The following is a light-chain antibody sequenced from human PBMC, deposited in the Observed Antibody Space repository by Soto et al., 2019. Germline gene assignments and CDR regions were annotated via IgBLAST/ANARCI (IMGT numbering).Light chain of an antibody. CDR2: QTS. CDR3: HQRQSWPRT. V-gene: IGKV3-11*01. CDR1: QYINTR. Sequence: EIVLTQSPATLSSFPGDRVTLSCRASQYINTRLAWYQHRPGQAPRLLIYQTSIRVAGIPARFSASGSGTDFTLTSSDVQPEDFALYYCHQRQSWPRTFGQGTKVDI. J-gene: IGKJ1*01.